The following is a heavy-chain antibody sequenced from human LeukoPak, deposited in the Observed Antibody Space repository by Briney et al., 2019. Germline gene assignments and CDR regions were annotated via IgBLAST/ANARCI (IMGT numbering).Heavy chain of an antibody. V-gene: IGHV3-7*01. CDR1: GFTFSSYW. D-gene: IGHD3-22*01. J-gene: IGHJ4*02. Sequence: GGSLRLSCAASGFTFSSYWMSWVRQAPGKGLEWVANIKQDGSEKYCMDSVKGRFTISRDNAKNSLYLQMSSLRAEDTAVYYCARDPFFDSSDPIDYWGQGTPVTVSS. CDR3: ARDPFFDSSDPIDY. CDR2: IKQDGSEK.